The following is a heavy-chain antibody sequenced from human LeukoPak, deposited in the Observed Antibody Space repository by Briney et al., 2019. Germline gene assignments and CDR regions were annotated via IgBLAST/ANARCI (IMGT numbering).Heavy chain of an antibody. CDR3: ARDVSESSSLYRNWFDP. J-gene: IGHJ5*02. V-gene: IGHV4-59*01. CDR2: IYYSGST. D-gene: IGHD6-13*01. Sequence: SETLSLTCTVSGGSISSYHWSWIRQPPGKGLEWIGYIYYSGSTNYNPSLKGRVTISVDTSKKQFSLKLSSVTAADTAVYYCARDVSESSSLYRNWFDPWGQGTLVTVSA. CDR1: GGSISSYH.